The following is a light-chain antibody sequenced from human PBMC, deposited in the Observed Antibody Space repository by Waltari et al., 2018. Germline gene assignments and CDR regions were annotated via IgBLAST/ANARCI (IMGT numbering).Light chain of an antibody. CDR3: QHYVRLPAT. V-gene: IGKV3-20*01. CDR2: GAS. CDR1: QSVSRT. Sequence: EIVLTQSPGTLSLSQGERATLSCRASQSVSRTLAWYQQKPGQAPKLRIYGASIRATGIPDRFTGSGSGTDFSLTISSLEPEDFAIYFCQHYVRLPATFGQGTKVEIK. J-gene: IGKJ1*01.